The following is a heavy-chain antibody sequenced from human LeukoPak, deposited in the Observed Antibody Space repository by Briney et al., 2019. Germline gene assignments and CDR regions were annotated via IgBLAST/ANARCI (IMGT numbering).Heavy chain of an antibody. J-gene: IGHJ4*02. V-gene: IGHV1-8*01. CDR1: EYTFITYD. D-gene: IGHD2-8*01. Sequence: ASVTVSFTASEYTFITYDIIWVRQAAGQGLEWMGWLNPQSGNTGYTESFQGRVTLTMDSSISTAYMELRSLRFEDTAVYYCARGPWFRSLVGYCADGVCYPGYWGQGTLVTVSS. CDR2: LNPQSGNT. CDR3: ARGPWFRSLVGYCADGVCYPGY.